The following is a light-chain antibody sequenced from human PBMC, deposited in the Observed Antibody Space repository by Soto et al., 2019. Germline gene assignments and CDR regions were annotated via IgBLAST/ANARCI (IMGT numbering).Light chain of an antibody. Sequence: DIQMTQSPSSLSASVGDRVTITCRASQSISSYLNWYQQKPGKAPKLLICTASSLQSGVPSRFSGSGSGTDFTLTISSLQPEDFATYYCQQSSNTPYTFGQGTKLEIK. J-gene: IGKJ2*01. CDR1: QSISSY. V-gene: IGKV1-39*01. CDR2: TAS. CDR3: QQSSNTPYT.